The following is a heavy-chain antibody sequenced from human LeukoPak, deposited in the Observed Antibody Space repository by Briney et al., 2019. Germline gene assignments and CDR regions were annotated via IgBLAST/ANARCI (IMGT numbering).Heavy chain of an antibody. D-gene: IGHD3-22*01. CDR3: ASQGDTYYYDSSGYFDY. V-gene: IGHV3-23*01. J-gene: IGHJ4*02. CDR1: GFSFSSYA. CDR2: ISGSGGST. Sequence: GGSLRLSCAASGFSFSSYAMSWVRQAPGKGLEWVSAISGSGGSTYYADSVKGRFTISRDNSKNSLYLQMNSLRAEDTAVYYCASQGDTYYYDSSGYFDYWGQGTLVTVSS.